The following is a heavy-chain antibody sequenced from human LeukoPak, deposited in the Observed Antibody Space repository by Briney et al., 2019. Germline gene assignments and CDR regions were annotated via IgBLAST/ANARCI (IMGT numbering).Heavy chain of an antibody. CDR2: INPNSGGT. J-gene: IGHJ5*02. CDR3: ARSQSDGIITMIVVVKPRVWFDP. CDR1: GYTFTGYY. D-gene: IGHD3-22*01. V-gene: IGHV1-2*02. Sequence: GASVKVSCKASGYTFTGYYMHWVRQAPGQGLEWMGWINPNSGGTNYAQKFQGRVTMTRDTSISTAYMELSRLRSDDTAVYYCARSQSDGIITMIVVVKPRVWFDPWGQGTLVTVSS.